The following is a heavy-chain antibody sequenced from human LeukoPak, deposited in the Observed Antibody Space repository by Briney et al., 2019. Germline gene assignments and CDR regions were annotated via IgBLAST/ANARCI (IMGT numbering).Heavy chain of an antibody. CDR3: ALIRGTKYFQY. CDR1: GFTFDDYA. V-gene: IGHV3-9*01. Sequence: GGSLRLSYAASGFTFDDYAMHWVRQAPGKGLEWVSGISWNSGSIGYADSVKGRFTTSRDNSKNTVYLQMNSLRAEDTAVYYCALIRGTKYFQYWGQGTLVTVSS. J-gene: IGHJ1*01. CDR2: ISWNSGSI.